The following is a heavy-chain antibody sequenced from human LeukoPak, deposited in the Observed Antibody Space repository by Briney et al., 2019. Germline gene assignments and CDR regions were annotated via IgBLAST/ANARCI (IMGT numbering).Heavy chain of an antibody. Sequence: PSETLSLTCAVYGGSFSGYYWSWIRQPPGKGLEWIGEINHSGSTNYNPSLKSRVTISVDTSKNQFSLKLSSVTAADTAVYYCARTDFWSGYYNWFDPWPGNPGHRLL. CDR2: INHSGST. CDR3: ARTDFWSGYYNWFDP. J-gene: IGHJ5*02. D-gene: IGHD3-3*01. V-gene: IGHV4-34*01. CDR1: GGSFSGYY.